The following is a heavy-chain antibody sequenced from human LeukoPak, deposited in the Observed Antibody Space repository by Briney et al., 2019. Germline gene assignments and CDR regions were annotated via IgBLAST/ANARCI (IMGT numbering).Heavy chain of an antibody. CDR2: IYYSGST. J-gene: IGHJ6*02. CDR3: ARDNYYYGMDV. CDR1: GGSISSYY. V-gene: IGHV4-59*01. Sequence: PSETLSLTCTLSGGSISSYYWSWIGQPPGKGLEWIGYIYYSGSTNYNPSLKSRVTISVDTSKNQFSLKLSSVTAADTAVYYCARDNYYYGMDVWGQGTTVTVSS.